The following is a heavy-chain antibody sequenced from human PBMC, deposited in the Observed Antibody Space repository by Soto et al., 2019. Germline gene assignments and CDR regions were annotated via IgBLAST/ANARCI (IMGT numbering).Heavy chain of an antibody. D-gene: IGHD6-13*01. V-gene: IGHV4-31*03. CDR3: ARGGIAAAAPPDY. CDR2: IYYSGST. Sequence: QVQLQESGPGLVKPSQTLSLTCTVSGGSISSGGYYWSWIRQHPGKGLEWIGYIYYSGSTYYNPSFKSRVTISVEPSKNQFSLKLRSVTAADTAVYYCARGGIAAAAPPDYGGQGTLFTVSS. CDR1: GGSISSGGYY. J-gene: IGHJ4*02.